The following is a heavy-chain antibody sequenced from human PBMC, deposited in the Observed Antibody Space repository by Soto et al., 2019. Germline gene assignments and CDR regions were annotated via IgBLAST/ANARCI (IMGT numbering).Heavy chain of an antibody. CDR1: GGSISSGGYY. Sequence: SETPSLTCTVSGGSISSGGYYWSWIRQHPGKGLEWIGYIYSSGSTYYNPSLKSRVTISVDTSKNQFSLKLSSVTAADTAVYYCARQYKDYFGSGSSPNWFDPWGQGTLVTVSS. J-gene: IGHJ5*02. D-gene: IGHD3-10*01. V-gene: IGHV4-31*03. CDR3: ARQYKDYFGSGSSPNWFDP. CDR2: IYSSGST.